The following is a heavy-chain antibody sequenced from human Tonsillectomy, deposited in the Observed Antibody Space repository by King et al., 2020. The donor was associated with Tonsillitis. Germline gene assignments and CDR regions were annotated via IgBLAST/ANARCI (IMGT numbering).Heavy chain of an antibody. D-gene: IGHD1-1*01. CDR1: GGSISSAGYY. CDR2: ISYSGNT. CDR3: ASSTLPYYYHYMDV. J-gene: IGHJ6*03. V-gene: IGHV4-31*03. Sequence: VQLQESGPGLVKPSQTLSLTCTVSGGSISSAGYYWTWIRQHPGKGLEWIGYISYSGNTFYNPSLRSRLTISVDTSKNHFSLKVSSVNAADTAVYYCASSTLPYYYHYMDVWGKGTTVTVSS.